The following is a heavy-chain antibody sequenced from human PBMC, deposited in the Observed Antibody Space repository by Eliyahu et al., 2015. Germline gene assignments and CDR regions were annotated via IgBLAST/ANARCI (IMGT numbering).Heavy chain of an antibody. CDR2: IYYSGST. CDR1: GGSIXXGGYY. CDR3: ARVKSSYDSSGYYGAFDI. J-gene: IGHJ3*02. Sequence: QVQLQESGPGLVKPSQTLSLTCTVSGGSIXXGGYYWSWIRQHPGKGLEWIGYIYYSGSTYYNPSLKSRVTISVDTSKNQFSLKLSSVTAADTAVYYCARVKSSYDSSGYYGAFDIWGQGTMVTVSS. V-gene: IGHV4-31*03. D-gene: IGHD3-22*01.